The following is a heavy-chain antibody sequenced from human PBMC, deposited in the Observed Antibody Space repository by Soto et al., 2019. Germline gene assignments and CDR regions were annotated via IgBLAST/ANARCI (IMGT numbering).Heavy chain of an antibody. D-gene: IGHD5-12*01. CDR1: GYTFTSYG. J-gene: IGHJ4*02. CDR2: ISAYNGNT. CDR3: ARDEDGYNYFDY. Sequence: ASVKVSCKASGYTFTSYGISWVRQAPGPGREWMGWISAYNGNTNYAQKLQGRVTMTTDTSTSTAYMELRSLRSDDTAVYYCARDEDGYNYFDYWGQGTLVTVSS. V-gene: IGHV1-18*04.